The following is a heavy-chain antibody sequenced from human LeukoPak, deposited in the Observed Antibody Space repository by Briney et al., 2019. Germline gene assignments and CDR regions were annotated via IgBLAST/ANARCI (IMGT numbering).Heavy chain of an antibody. CDR2: ISGSGDRT. V-gene: IGHV3-23*01. CDR3: AWSSGSYIFRLGMDV. D-gene: IGHD3-10*01. J-gene: IGHJ6*02. Sequence: GGSLRLSCAASGFTFSSCAMNWVRQAPGKGLEWVSAISGSGDRTYYADSVKGRFTTSRDNSKNTLYLQMNSLRAEDTAVYYCAWSSGSYIFRLGMDVWGQGTTVTVSS. CDR1: GFTFSSCA.